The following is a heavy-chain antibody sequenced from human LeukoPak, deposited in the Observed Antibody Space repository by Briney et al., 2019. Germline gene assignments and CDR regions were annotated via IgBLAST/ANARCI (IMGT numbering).Heavy chain of an antibody. V-gene: IGHV3-23*01. CDR1: GSTFSSYA. D-gene: IGHD6-19*01. J-gene: IGHJ4*02. CDR2: ISGSGGST. CDR3: AKKTSIAVAGTSVDY. Sequence: PGGSLRLSCAASGSTFSSYAMSWVRQAPGKGLEWVSAISGSGGSTYYADSVKGRFTISRDNSKNTPYLQMNSLRAEDTAVYYCAKKTSIAVAGTSVDYWGQGTLVTVSS.